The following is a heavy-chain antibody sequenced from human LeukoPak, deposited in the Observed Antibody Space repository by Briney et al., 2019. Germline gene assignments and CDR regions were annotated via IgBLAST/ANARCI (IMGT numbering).Heavy chain of an antibody. Sequence: ASVKVSCKASGGTFGSYAISWVRQAPGQGLEWMGGIIPIFGTANYAQKFQGGVTITADESTSTAYMELSSLRSEDTAVYYCARGRYCGGDCYSSFDYWGQGTLVTVSS. CDR3: ARGRYCGGDCYSSFDY. CDR1: GGTFGSYA. D-gene: IGHD2-21*02. CDR2: IIPIFGTA. V-gene: IGHV1-69*13. J-gene: IGHJ4*02.